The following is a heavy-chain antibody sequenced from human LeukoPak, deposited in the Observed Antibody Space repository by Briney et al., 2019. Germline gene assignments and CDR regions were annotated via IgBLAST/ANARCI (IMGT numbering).Heavy chain of an antibody. CDR1: GFTFRGSG. CDR3: ARDPSSLNTNPDY. CDR2: ISYDGSNK. Sequence: GGSLRLSSAASGFTFRGSGMHWVRQAPGKGLERVAVISYDGSNKYYADSVKGRFTISRDNSKNTLYLQMNSLRAEDTAVYHCARDPSSLNTNPDYWGQGTLVTVSS. V-gene: IGHV3-30*03. D-gene: IGHD2-2*01. J-gene: IGHJ4*02.